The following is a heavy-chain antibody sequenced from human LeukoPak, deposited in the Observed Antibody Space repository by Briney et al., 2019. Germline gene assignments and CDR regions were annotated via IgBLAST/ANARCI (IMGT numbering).Heavy chain of an antibody. Sequence: SETLSLTCTVSGGSISSYYWSWIRQPPGKGLEWIGYIYYSGSTNYNPSLKSRVTISVDTSKNQFSLKLSSVTAADTAVYYCARGGSGTTVSLFAYWGQGILVTVSS. CDR2: IYYSGST. J-gene: IGHJ4*02. V-gene: IGHV4-59*01. CDR3: ARGGSGTTVSLFAY. CDR1: GGSISSYY. D-gene: IGHD1-1*01.